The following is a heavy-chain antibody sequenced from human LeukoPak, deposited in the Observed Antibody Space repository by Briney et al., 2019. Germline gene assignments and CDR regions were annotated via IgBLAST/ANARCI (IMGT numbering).Heavy chain of an antibody. CDR1: GYTFTDYY. J-gene: IGHJ6*03. CDR2: INPSSGGT. V-gene: IGHV1-2*02. D-gene: IGHD3-22*01. Sequence: ASVKVSCKASGYTFTDYYMHWVRQAPGQGLEWMGWINPSSGGTNYAQKFQGRVTVTRDTSISTAYMDLSRLRSDDTAVYYCARGLKYYYDSSGYYVDYMDVWGKGTTVTISS. CDR3: ARGLKYYYDSSGYYVDYMDV.